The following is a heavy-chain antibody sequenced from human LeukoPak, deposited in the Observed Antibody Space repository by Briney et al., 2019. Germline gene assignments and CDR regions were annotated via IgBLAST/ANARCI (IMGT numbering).Heavy chain of an antibody. V-gene: IGHV1-24*01. CDR2: FDPEDGET. CDR3: ATDLLYYYDSSGYYYFDY. Sequence: ASVKVSCKVSGYTLTELSMHWVRQAPGKGLEWMGGFDPEDGETIYAQKFQGRVTMTEDTSTDTAYMGLSSLRSEDTAVYYCATDLLYYYDSSGYYYFDYWGQGTLVTVSS. J-gene: IGHJ4*02. CDR1: GYTLTELS. D-gene: IGHD3-22*01.